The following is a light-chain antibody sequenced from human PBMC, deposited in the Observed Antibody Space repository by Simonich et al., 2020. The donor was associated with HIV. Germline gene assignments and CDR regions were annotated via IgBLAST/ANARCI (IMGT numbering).Light chain of an antibody. CDR1: QGISSW. Sequence: DIQMTQSPSSVSSYVGDRVTITCRASQGISSWLAWYQQKPGKAPNLLIYAASSLQTGVPSRFSGSGSGTDFTLTISSLQPEDFATYYCLQDYTYPLTFGGGTKVEI. CDR3: LQDYTYPLT. V-gene: IGKV1-12*01. CDR2: AAS. J-gene: IGKJ4*01.